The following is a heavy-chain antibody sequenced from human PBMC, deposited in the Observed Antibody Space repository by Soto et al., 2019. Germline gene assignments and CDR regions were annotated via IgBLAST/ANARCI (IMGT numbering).Heavy chain of an antibody. CDR1: GYTFSDRG. CDR2: VSTYSDIT. CDR3: AINYDSRGYEDLDY. Sequence: QIHLVQSGPEVKEPGASVKVSCKASGYTFSDRGITWVRQAPGKGLKWMGWVSTYSDITNYAQKFQGRVSMTTDTSINTAYMELRSLRSDDTAVYYCAINYDSRGYEDLDYWGQGSLVTVSS. J-gene: IGHJ4*02. V-gene: IGHV1-18*01. D-gene: IGHD3-22*01.